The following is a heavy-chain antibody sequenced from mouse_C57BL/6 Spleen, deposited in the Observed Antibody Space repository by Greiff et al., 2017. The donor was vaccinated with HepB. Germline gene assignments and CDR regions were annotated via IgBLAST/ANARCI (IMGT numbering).Heavy chain of an antibody. J-gene: IGHJ1*03. V-gene: IGHV1-55*01. CDR3: AREGLPYWYFDV. Sequence: QVQLQQPGAELVKPGASVKMSCKASGYTFTSYWITWVKQRPGQGLEWIGDIYPGSGSTNYNEKFKSKATLTVDTSSSTAYMQLSSLTSEDSAVYYCAREGLPYWYFDVWGTGTTVTVSS. D-gene: IGHD5-5*01. CDR2: IYPGSGST. CDR1: GYTFTSYW.